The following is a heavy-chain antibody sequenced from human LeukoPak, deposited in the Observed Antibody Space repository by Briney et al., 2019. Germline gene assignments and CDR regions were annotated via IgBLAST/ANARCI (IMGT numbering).Heavy chain of an antibody. CDR3: AKDLGRSGWFYIDY. CDR1: GFTFDGYA. Sequence: GGSLRLSCAASGFTFDGYAMHWVRQAPGKGLEWVSGISWNSGSIGYADSVKGRLTISRDNAKNSLYLQMNSLRAEDTALYYCAKDLGRSGWFYIDYWGQGTLVTVSS. CDR2: ISWNSGSI. D-gene: IGHD6-19*01. V-gene: IGHV3-9*01. J-gene: IGHJ4*02.